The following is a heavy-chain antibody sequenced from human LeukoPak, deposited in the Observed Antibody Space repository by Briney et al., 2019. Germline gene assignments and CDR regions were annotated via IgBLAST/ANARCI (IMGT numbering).Heavy chain of an antibody. CDR1: GGSISSSSYY. Sequence: SETLSLTCTVSGGSISSSSYYWGWIRQPPGKGLEWIGRIYYSGSTYYNPSLKSRVPISADTSKNQFSLKLSSVTAADTAVYYCARVVVPAAGWFDTWGQGNLVTVSS. V-gene: IGHV4-39*01. CDR2: IYYSGST. D-gene: IGHD2-2*01. CDR3: ARVVVPAAGWFDT. J-gene: IGHJ5*02.